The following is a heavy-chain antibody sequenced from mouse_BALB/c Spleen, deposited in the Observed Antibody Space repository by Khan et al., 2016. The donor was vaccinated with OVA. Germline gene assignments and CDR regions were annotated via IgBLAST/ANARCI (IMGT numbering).Heavy chain of an antibody. CDR2: INPRSSYT. CDR1: GYTFTSNT. J-gene: IGHJ4*01. Sequence: QVQLKESGAELARPGASVKMSCKASGYTFTSNTMHWVKQRPGQGLEWIGYINPRSSYTNYNQKFKDKATLTADKSSSTAYMQLSSLTFEDSAVYSCARRPTGYAMDCWGQGTSVTVSS. CDR3: ARRPTGYAMDC. V-gene: IGHV1-4*01.